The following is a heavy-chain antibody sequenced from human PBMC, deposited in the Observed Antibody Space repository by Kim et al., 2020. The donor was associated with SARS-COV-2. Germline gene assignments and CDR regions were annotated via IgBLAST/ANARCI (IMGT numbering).Heavy chain of an antibody. V-gene: IGHV4-34*01. CDR2: INHSGST. Sequence: SETLSLTCAVYGGSFSGYYWSWIRQPPGKGLEWIGEINHSGSTNYNPSLKSRVTISVDTSKNQFSLKLSSVTAADTAVYYCARGLRRSGAFDIWGQGTMV. CDR3: ARGLRRSGAFDI. J-gene: IGHJ3*02. D-gene: IGHD3-10*01. CDR1: GGSFSGYY.